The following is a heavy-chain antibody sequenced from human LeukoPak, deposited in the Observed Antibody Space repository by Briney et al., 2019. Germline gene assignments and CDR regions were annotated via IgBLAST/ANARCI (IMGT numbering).Heavy chain of an antibody. CDR3: ARVSMVTYYMDV. D-gene: IGHD5-18*01. J-gene: IGHJ6*03. CDR1: GGSISSSSYY. V-gene: IGHV4-39*07. CDR2: IYHSGST. Sequence: SETLSLTCTVSGGSISSSSYYWGWIRQPPGKGLEWIGSIYHSGSTYYNPSLKSRVTIAVETSKNQFSLKLSSVTAADTAVYYCARVSMVTYYMDVWGKGTTVTISS.